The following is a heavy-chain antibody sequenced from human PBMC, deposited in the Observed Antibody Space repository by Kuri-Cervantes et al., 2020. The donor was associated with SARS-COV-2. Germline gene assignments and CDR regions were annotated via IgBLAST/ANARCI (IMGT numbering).Heavy chain of an antibody. V-gene: IGHV1-18*01. D-gene: IGHD2-15*01. CDR3: ARDPAGYCSGGSCYSENWFDP. CDR2: ISAYNGNT. CDR1: GYTFTSYG. J-gene: IGHJ5*02. Sequence: ASVKVSCKASGYTFTSYGISWVRQAPGQGLEWMGWISAYNGNTNYAQKLQGRVTMTTDTSTSTAYMELRSLRSDDTAVYYCARDPAGYCSGGSCYSENWFDPWGQGTLVTVSS.